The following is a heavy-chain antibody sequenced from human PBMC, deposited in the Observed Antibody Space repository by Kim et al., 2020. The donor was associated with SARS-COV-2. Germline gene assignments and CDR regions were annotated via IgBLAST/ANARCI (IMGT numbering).Heavy chain of an antibody. D-gene: IGHD4-17*01. CDR3: ARGNGFYGGLSGYFDL. V-gene: IGHV3-33*01. Sequence: AGSLRLSCAASGFTFSSYGMHWVRQAPGKGLEWVAVIWYDGSNKYYADSVKGRFTISRDNSKNTLYLQMNSLRAEDTAVYYCARGNGFYGGLSGYFDLWGRGTLVTVSS. CDR2: IWYDGSNK. CDR1: GFTFSSYG. J-gene: IGHJ2*01.